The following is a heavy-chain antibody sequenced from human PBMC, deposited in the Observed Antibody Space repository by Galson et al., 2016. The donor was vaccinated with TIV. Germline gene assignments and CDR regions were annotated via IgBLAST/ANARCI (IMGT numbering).Heavy chain of an antibody. Sequence: SLRLSCAASGFTFSSYTMHWVRQAPGEGLEWVAVTTYDDSQKYYADSVKGRFTISRDNSKNTLYLQMNSLTSEDTAVYYCARVGSTGWAHYFDYWGQGTLVTVSS. V-gene: IGHV3-30*04. J-gene: IGHJ4*02. CDR1: GFTFSSYT. D-gene: IGHD6-19*01. CDR3: ARVGSTGWAHYFDY. CDR2: TTYDDSQK.